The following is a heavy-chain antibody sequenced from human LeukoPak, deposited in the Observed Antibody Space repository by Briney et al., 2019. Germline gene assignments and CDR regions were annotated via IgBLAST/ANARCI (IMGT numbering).Heavy chain of an antibody. CDR3: ARWAGVTDY. J-gene: IGHJ4*02. D-gene: IGHD5-18*01. CDR2: IKQDGSVE. Sequence: GGSLRLSCAASGFTFENYWMSWVRQAPGKEPEWVANIKQDGSVEHYLDSVKGRFTISRDNAKNSLILQMNSLRAEDTAVYYCARWAGVTDYWGQGTLVTVSS. CDR1: GFTFENYW. V-gene: IGHV3-7*01.